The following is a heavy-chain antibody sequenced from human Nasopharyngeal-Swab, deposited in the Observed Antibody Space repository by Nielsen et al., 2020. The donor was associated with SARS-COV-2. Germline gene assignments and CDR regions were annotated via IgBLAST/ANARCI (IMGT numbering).Heavy chain of an antibody. CDR2: FYYGGST. CDR1: GDSIAYSTFY. D-gene: IGHD1-26*01. Sequence: SETLSLTCTVSGDSIAYSTFYWGWIRQPPGQGLEWIGNFYYGGSTYYNSSLKSRISMAVDTSKNQFSLRLSSVTAADTAVYYCVRRLEYGGSYYWGQGTLVTVSS. J-gene: IGHJ4*02. V-gene: IGHV4-39*01. CDR3: VRRLEYGGSYY.